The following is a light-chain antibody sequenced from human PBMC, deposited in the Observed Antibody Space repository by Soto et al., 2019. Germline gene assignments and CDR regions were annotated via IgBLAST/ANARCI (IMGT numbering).Light chain of an antibody. V-gene: IGKV3-15*01. CDR1: QSVGSN. CDR2: DAS. CDR3: QQYYNQWT. Sequence: EIVMTQSPATLSVSPGERATLSCRASQSVGSNLAWYQQKPGQAPRLLMYDASTRATGIPARFSGSGSGTEFTLTITSLQSEDFVVYYCQQYYNQWTFGQGTKVDIE. J-gene: IGKJ1*01.